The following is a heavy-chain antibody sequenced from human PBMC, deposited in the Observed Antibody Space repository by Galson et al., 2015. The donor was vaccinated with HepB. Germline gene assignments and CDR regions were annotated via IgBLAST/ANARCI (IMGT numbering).Heavy chain of an antibody. CDR3: ARDGGTDWLFRYFDL. J-gene: IGHJ2*01. CDR2: ISSSSTTI. D-gene: IGHD3-16*01. Sequence: SLRLSCAASTFIFSTYSMNWVRQAPGKGLEWVSYISSSSTTIYYADSVKGRFTISRDNAKNSLYLQMNSLRAEDTAVYYCARDGGTDWLFRYFDLWGRGTLVTVSS. CDR1: TFIFSTYS. V-gene: IGHV3-48*04.